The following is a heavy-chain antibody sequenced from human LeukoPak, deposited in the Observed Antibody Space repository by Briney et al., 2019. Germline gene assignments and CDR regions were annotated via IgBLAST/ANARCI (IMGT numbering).Heavy chain of an antibody. V-gene: IGHV3-33*01. CDR2: IWYDGSNK. CDR3: ARDRVDIVALADAFDI. D-gene: IGHD5-12*01. Sequence: PGRSLRPSCAASGFTFSSYGMHWVRQAPGKGLEWVAVIWYDGSNKYYADSVKGRFTISRDNSKNTLYLQMNSLRAEDTAVYYCARDRVDIVALADAFDIWGQGTMVTVSS. J-gene: IGHJ3*02. CDR1: GFTFSSYG.